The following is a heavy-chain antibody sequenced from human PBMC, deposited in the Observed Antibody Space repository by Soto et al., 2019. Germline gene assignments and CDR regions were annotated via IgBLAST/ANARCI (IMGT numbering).Heavy chain of an antibody. CDR1: GVSISYGGYS. V-gene: IGHV4-30-2*06. Sequence: SETLSLTCSVSGVSISYGGYSWSWIRQSPGKGLEWLGYISHVETTYYNPSFQSRLSLSIDTTRNQFSLSLSSMTAADKAVYYCARGGGYDSFDLWGQGIQVTVSS. CDR2: ISHVETT. CDR3: ARGGGYDSFDL. J-gene: IGHJ4*02. D-gene: IGHD3-3*01.